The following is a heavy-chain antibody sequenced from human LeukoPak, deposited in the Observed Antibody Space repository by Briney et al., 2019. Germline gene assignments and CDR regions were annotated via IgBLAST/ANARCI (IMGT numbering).Heavy chain of an antibody. CDR3: AKELVGRTDMPGYFDY. Sequence: PSGSLTLSCAASGFTFSYYGMSWVPHAPGKGLQWVSGISGSGSSTYNEDCAKGRLSIPRDISKYTVFLQMNSLRAEDTALYDCAKELVGRTDMPGYFDYWGQGPLVTVSS. V-gene: IGHV3-23*01. D-gene: IGHD5-18*01. CDR2: ISGSGSST. CDR1: GFTFSYYG. J-gene: IGHJ4*02.